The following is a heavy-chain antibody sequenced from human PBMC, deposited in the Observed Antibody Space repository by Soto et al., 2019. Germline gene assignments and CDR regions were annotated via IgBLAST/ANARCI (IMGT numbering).Heavy chain of an antibody. V-gene: IGHV4-34*01. J-gene: IGHJ1*01. CDR1: GGSFSGYY. Sequence: QVQLQQWGAGLLKPSETLSLTCAVYGGSFSGYYWSWIRQPPGKGLEWIGEINHSGSTNYNPSLKSRVTISVDTSKNQFSLKLSSVTAADTAVYYCARCRRYYYDSSGYYRAEYFQHWGQGTLVTVSS. CDR2: INHSGST. D-gene: IGHD3-22*01. CDR3: ARCRRYYYDSSGYYRAEYFQH.